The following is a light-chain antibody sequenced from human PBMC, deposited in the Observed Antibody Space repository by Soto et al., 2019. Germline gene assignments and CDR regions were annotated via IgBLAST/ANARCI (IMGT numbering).Light chain of an antibody. Sequence: DIQMTQSPSSLSASVGGRVTITCRAIQTISRYLNWYQQRAGKAPNLLIYSASSLQSGVPSRFSGSGSGTEFTLTISSLQPDDFATYYCQHYNSYSEAFGQGTKVDIK. J-gene: IGKJ1*01. CDR1: QTISRY. CDR2: SAS. V-gene: IGKV1-5*01. CDR3: QHYNSYSEA.